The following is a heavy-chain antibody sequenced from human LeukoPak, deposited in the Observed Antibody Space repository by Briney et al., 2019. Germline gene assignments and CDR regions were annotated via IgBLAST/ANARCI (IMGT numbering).Heavy chain of an antibody. CDR1: GGSISSSSYY. J-gene: IGHJ4*02. V-gene: IGHV4-39*01. D-gene: IGHD1-14*01. CDR2: IYYSGST. CDR3: ASLHTPGYFDY. Sequence: PSETLSLTCTVSGGSISSSSYYWGWIRQPPGKGLEWIGTIYYSGSTYYHPSLKSRLTISVDTSKNQFSLKLSSVTAADTAVYYCASLHTPGYFDYWGQGTLVTVSS.